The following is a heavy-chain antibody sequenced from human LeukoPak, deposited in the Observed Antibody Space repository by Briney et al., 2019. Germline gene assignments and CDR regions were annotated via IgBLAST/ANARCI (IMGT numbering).Heavy chain of an antibody. Sequence: GGSLRLSCAASGFTFDDYAMHWVRQAPGKGLEWVSGISWNSGSIGYADSVKGRFTISRDNAKNSLYLQTNSLRAEDMALYYCAKDGRRYSSSQGTYYFDYWGQGTLVTVSS. CDR2: ISWNSGSI. V-gene: IGHV3-9*03. D-gene: IGHD6-13*01. CDR3: AKDGRRYSSSQGTYYFDY. CDR1: GFTFDDYA. J-gene: IGHJ4*02.